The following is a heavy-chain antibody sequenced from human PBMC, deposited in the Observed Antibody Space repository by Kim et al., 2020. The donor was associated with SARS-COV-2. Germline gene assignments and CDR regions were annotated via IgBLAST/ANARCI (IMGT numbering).Heavy chain of an antibody. J-gene: IGHJ6*01. CDR2: ISYDGSNK. Sequence: GGYLRLSCAASGFTFSSYGMHWVRQAPGKGLEWVAVISYDGSNKNYVDSVKGRFTISRDNSKNTLYLQMNSLRAEDTAVYYCASDIASYSRGWVYYYYG. V-gene: IGHV3-30*04. CDR3: ASDIASYSRGWVYYYYG. D-gene: IGHD6-19*01. CDR1: GFTFSSYG.